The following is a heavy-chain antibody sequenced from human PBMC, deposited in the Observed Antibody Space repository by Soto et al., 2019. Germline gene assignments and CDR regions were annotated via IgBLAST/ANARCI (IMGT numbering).Heavy chain of an antibody. CDR3: AKNGQPPYYYYGLDV. Sequence: APVKVSCKSSGYTFTRYGISSARQAPGKGLEWMGWISGYNGDANYAQRFQGRVSMTIDTSTTTAYMELRTLTPDDTAVYYCAKNGQPPYYYYGLDVWGQGTTVTVTS. D-gene: IGHD2-8*01. J-gene: IGHJ6*02. V-gene: IGHV1-18*01. CDR2: ISGYNGDA. CDR1: GYTFTRYG.